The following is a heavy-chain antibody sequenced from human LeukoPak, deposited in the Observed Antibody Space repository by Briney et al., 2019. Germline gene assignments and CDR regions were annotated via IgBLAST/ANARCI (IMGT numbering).Heavy chain of an antibody. CDR1: GFTLSSYW. J-gene: IGHJ4*02. Sequence: GGSLRLSCAASGFTLSSYWMSWVRQAPVKGLEWVANIKQDGSEKYYVDSVKGRFTISRDNAKNSLYLQMNSLRAEDTAVYYCAREADTAMASFDYWGQGTLVTVSS. V-gene: IGHV3-7*01. CDR2: IKQDGSEK. D-gene: IGHD5-18*01. CDR3: AREADTAMASFDY.